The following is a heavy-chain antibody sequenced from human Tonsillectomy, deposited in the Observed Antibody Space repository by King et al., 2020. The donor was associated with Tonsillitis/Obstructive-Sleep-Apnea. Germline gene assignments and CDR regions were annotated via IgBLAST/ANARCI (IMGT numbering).Heavy chain of an antibody. V-gene: IGHV1-46*01. CDR1: GYTFTRNY. D-gene: IGHD2-15*01. CDR3: VRDEKDRRHFDY. J-gene: IGHJ4*02. CDR2: INPRVSVT. Sequence: VQLVESGAEVRKPGASVKVSCKASGYTFTRNYIHWVRRAPGQGLEWMGIINPRVSVTTYSQKFQGRVTMTRATSTSTVNMELSSLTSEDTAVYYCVRDEKDRRHFDYWGQASLVTVPS.